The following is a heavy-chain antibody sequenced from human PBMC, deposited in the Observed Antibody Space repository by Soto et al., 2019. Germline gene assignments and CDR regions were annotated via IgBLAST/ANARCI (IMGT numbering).Heavy chain of an antibody. V-gene: IGHV3-21*02. CDR3: ARVGAYQDFDY. D-gene: IGHD1-26*01. Sequence: EVQLVESGGGLVKPGGSLRLSCAASGFTFSTYTMSWVRQAPGKGLEWVSSISSSSNYIYYADSVKGRFTISRDNAKNSLYLKMNGLRAEDTAGYYCARVGAYQDFDYWGQGTLVTVSS. CDR2: ISSSSNYI. CDR1: GFTFSTYT. J-gene: IGHJ4*02.